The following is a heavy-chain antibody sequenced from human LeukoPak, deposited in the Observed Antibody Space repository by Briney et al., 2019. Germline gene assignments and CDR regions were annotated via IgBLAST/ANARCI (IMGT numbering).Heavy chain of an antibody. CDR2: IYSGGTT. CDR3: AAKYELTKV. Sequence: GGSLRLSCAVSGFTFSSYWMNWVRQAPGKGLEWVSVIYSGGTTHYADSVKGRFTISRDNSKNTLYLQMNSLRAEDTAVYYCAAKYELTKVWGQGTLVTVSS. J-gene: IGHJ4*02. V-gene: IGHV3-53*01. D-gene: IGHD3-3*01. CDR1: GFTFSSYW.